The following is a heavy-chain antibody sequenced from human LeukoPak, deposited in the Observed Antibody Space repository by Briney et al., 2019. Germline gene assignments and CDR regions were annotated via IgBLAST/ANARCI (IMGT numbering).Heavy chain of an antibody. D-gene: IGHD2-15*01. CDR2: IYYSGST. V-gene: IGHV4-39*01. CDR3: ARRSSCSGGSCYPFDY. J-gene: IGHJ4*02. CDR1: GGSISSSRYY. Sequence: SETLSLTCTVSGGSISSSRYYCGWIRQPPGKGLEWIGSIYYSGSTYYNPSLKSRLTISVDTSKNQFSLKLSSVTAADTAVYYCARRSSCSGGSCYPFDYWGQGTLVTVSS.